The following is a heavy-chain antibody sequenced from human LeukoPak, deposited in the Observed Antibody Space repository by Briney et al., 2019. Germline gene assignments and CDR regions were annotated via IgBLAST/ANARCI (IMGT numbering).Heavy chain of an antibody. V-gene: IGHV4-31*03. CDR1: GCSISRGGYY. CDR3: ARGAPPSYDSSGYYPY. J-gene: IGHJ4*02. CDR2: IYYSGST. D-gene: IGHD3-22*01. Sequence: SETLSLTCTVSGCSISRGGYYWSWIGQHPGKGLEWIRYIYYSGSTYYNPSLKSRVTIPVDTSKNQVSLKLRSVTDADTAVYYCARGAPPSYDSSGYYPYWGQGTLVTVSS.